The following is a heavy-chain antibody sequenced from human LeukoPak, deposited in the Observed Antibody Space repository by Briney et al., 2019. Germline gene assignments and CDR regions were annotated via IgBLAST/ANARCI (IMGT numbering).Heavy chain of an antibody. Sequence: SVKVSCKASGGTFSSYAISWVRQAPGQGLEWMGRIIPIFGIANYAQKFQGRVTITADKSTSTAYMELSSLRSGDTAVYYCARDSHGGAPDYWGQGTLVTVSS. CDR1: GGTFSSYA. D-gene: IGHD4-23*01. J-gene: IGHJ4*02. CDR2: IIPIFGIA. V-gene: IGHV1-69*04. CDR3: ARDSHGGAPDY.